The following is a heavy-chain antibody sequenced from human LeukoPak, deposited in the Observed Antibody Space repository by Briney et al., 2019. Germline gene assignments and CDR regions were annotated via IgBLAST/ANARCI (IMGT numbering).Heavy chain of an antibody. Sequence: PGRSLRLSCAASGFTFSSYAMHWVRQAPGKGLEWVAVISYDGSNKYYADSVKGRFTISRDNSKNTLYLQMNSLRAEDTAVYYCARDHDWNDDLDYWGQGTLVTVSS. CDR2: ISYDGSNK. CDR1: GFTFSSYA. V-gene: IGHV3-30*04. D-gene: IGHD1-1*01. J-gene: IGHJ4*02. CDR3: ARDHDWNDDLDY.